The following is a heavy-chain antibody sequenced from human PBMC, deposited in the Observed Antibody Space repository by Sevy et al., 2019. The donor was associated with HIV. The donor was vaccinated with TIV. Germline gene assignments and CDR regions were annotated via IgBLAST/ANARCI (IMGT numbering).Heavy chain of an antibody. J-gene: IGHJ6*02. CDR1: GFTFSNYA. CDR2: VSYDGSNK. CDR3: AKESVLRFLEWTNSYGMDV. D-gene: IGHD3-3*01. Sequence: GGSLRLSCAASGFTFSNYAMHWVRQAPGKGLEWVTVVSYDGSNKYYADSVKGRFTISRDNSKNTLYLQMNSLRAEDTAVYYCAKESVLRFLEWTNSYGMDVWGQGTTVTVSS. V-gene: IGHV3-30*18.